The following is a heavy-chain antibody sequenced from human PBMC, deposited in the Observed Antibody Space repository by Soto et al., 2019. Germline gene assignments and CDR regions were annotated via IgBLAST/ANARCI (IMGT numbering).Heavy chain of an antibody. CDR1: GGSISSSSYY. V-gene: IGHV4-39*01. D-gene: IGHD6-13*01. CDR2: IYYSGST. CDR3: ANGLDRVYSSSCYRYYYYYGMDV. J-gene: IGHJ6*02. Sequence: QLQLQESGPGLVKPSETLSLTCTVSGGSISSSSYYWGWIRQPPGKGLEWIGRIYYSGSTYYNPSLKSRGTISLNTSKIQCSLKLSSVTAADTAVYYCANGLDRVYSSSCYRYYYYYGMDVWGQGTTVTVSS.